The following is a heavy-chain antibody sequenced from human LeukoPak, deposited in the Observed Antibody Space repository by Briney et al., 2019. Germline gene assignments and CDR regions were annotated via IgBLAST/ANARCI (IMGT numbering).Heavy chain of an antibody. J-gene: IGHJ6*02. CDR3: ARAGGYSFGYGVDV. V-gene: IGHV4-61*01. Sequence: SETLSLTCTVSGGSVSSGNYYWSWIRQPPGKGLEWIGFIYYSGSTNYNPSLKSRVTISVDTSKNQFSLKLSSVTAADTAVYYCARAGGYSFGYGVDVWGQGTTVTVSS. CDR1: GGSVSSGNYY. CDR2: IYYSGST. D-gene: IGHD5-18*01.